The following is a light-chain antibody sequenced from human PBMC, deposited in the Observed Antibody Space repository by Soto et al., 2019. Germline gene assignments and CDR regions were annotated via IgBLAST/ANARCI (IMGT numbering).Light chain of an antibody. Sequence: EIVLTQSPCTLSLSPGERATLSCRASQSVSSSYLAWYQQKPGQAPRLLIYGASSRATGIPDRFSGSGSGTDFTLTISRLEPGDFAVYYCQHFGGTTFTFGQGTRLEIK. CDR2: GAS. J-gene: IGKJ5*01. CDR1: QSVSSSY. V-gene: IGKV3-20*01. CDR3: QHFGGTTFT.